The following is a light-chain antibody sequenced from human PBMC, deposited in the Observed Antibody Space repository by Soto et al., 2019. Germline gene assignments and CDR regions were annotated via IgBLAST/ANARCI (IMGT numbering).Light chain of an antibody. J-gene: IGLJ2*01. Sequence: QSALIQPASVSGSPGQSITISCTGTSRDVGGSNYVSWYQHHPHRAPKLLIYEVSYRPSGVSSRFSVSKSGNTASLTISGLQAEDEADYYCSSYTSSNTLEVFGVGTKLTVL. CDR2: EVS. V-gene: IGLV2-14*01. CDR1: SRDVGGSNY. CDR3: SSYTSSNTLEV.